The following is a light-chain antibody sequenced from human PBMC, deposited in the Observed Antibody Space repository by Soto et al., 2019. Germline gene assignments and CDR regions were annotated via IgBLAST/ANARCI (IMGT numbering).Light chain of an antibody. Sequence: DIQMTQSPSSLSASIGDRVTITSRAGQSIYSSLNWYQQKPGKAPKLLIYAASSLQSGVPSRFSGSGSGTDFTLTISSLQPEDFATYYCQQSFNSPPITFGQGTRLDIK. CDR2: AAS. V-gene: IGKV1-39*01. CDR1: QSIYSS. J-gene: IGKJ5*01. CDR3: QQSFNSPPIT.